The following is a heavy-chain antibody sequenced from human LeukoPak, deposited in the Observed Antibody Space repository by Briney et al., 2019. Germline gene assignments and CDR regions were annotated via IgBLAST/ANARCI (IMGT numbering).Heavy chain of an antibody. Sequence: GGSLRLSCAASGFTISTNDMHWVRQAPGKGLEWVAVIRHDGSKKYHAYSVKGRITISRDNCKNTLYLQMQSPRAEDTAVYFCANAPVLASSVDGYNSRGGLRYWGQGTLVTVSS. D-gene: IGHD5-24*01. J-gene: IGHJ4*02. CDR1: GFTISTND. V-gene: IGHV3-30*02. CDR2: IRHDGSKK. CDR3: ANAPVLASSVDGYNSRGGLRY.